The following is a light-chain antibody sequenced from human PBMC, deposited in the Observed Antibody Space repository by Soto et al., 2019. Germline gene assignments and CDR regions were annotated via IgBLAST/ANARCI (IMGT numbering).Light chain of an antibody. CDR2: GAS. V-gene: IGKV3-20*01. CDR3: QHYGETPIT. Sequence: PGGRATLSCRASQSVSRRLAWYQHRPGQSPRLLISGASMRASGVPVRFSGSGSGTDFTLTISRLEPEDFAVYYCQHYGETPITFVLGTRLEV. CDR1: QSVSRR. J-gene: IGKJ5*01.